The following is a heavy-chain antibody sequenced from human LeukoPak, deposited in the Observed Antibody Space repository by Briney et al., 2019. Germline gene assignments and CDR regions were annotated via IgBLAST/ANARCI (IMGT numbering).Heavy chain of an antibody. CDR3: AKFGYSSSWYDY. D-gene: IGHD6-13*01. J-gene: IGHJ4*02. Sequence: GGSLRLSCAASGFTFSSYAMHWVRQAPGKGLEWVAVISYDGSNKYYADSVKGRFTISRDNSKNTLYLQMNSLRAEDTAVYYCAKFGYSSSWYDYWGQGTLVTVSS. CDR2: ISYDGSNK. V-gene: IGHV3-30-3*01. CDR1: GFTFSSYA.